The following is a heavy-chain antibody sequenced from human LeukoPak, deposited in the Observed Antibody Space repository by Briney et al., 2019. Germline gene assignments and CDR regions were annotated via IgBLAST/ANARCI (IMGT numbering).Heavy chain of an antibody. CDR3: AKDWHSSSILPVM. Sequence: GRSLRLSCAASGFTFDDYAMHWVPQAPGKGLEWVSGISWNSGSIGYADSVKGRFTISRDNAKNSLYLQMNSLRAEDTALYYCAKDWHSSSILPVMWGQGTLVTVSS. CDR2: ISWNSGSI. V-gene: IGHV3-9*01. CDR1: GFTFDDYA. D-gene: IGHD6-6*01. J-gene: IGHJ4*02.